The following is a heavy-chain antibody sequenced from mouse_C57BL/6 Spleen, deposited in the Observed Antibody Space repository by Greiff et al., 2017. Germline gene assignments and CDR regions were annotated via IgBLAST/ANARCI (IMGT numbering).Heavy chain of an antibody. V-gene: IGHV5-17*01. D-gene: IGHD1-1*01. CDR1: GFTFSDYG. Sequence: EVMLVESGGGLVKPGGSLTLSCAASGFTFSDYGMHWVRQAPEKGLEWVAYISSGSSTIYYADTVKGRFTISRDNAKNTLFLQMTSLRSEDTAMYYCAREEDYYGSSAWFAYWGQGTLVTVSA. CDR3: AREEDYYGSSAWFAY. CDR2: ISSGSSTI. J-gene: IGHJ3*01.